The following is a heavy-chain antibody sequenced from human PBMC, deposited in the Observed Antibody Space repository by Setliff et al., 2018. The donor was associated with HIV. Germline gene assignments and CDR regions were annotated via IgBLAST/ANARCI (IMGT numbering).Heavy chain of an antibody. CDR2: ISSNSDTI. CDR3: AKSPAGAYCNGNCYFDY. CDR1: GFTFSSYH. D-gene: IGHD2-21*02. V-gene: IGHV3-23*01. J-gene: IGHJ4*02. Sequence: HPGGSLRLSCSVSGFTFSSYHMNWVRQAPGRGLEWVAYISSNSDTIYYADAVKGRFTISRDNSRNTLDLQMSSLRAEDTALYYCAKSPAGAYCNGNCYFDYWGQGIMVTVSS.